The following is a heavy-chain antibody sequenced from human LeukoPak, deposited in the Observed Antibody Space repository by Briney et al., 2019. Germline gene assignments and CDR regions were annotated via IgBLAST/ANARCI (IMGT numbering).Heavy chain of an antibody. Sequence: ASVTVSCKASGYTFTSYYMHWVRQAPGQGLEWMGIINPSGGSTSYAQKFQGRVTMTRDTSTSTVYMELSSLRSEDTAVYYCSLAARDFDYWGQGTLVTVSS. CDR2: INPSGGST. V-gene: IGHV1-46*01. CDR1: GYTFTSYY. CDR3: SLAARDFDY. J-gene: IGHJ4*02. D-gene: IGHD6-6*01.